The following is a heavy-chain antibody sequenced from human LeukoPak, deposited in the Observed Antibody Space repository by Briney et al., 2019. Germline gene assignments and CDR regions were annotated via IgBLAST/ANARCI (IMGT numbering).Heavy chain of an antibody. D-gene: IGHD2-21*01. CDR2: ISSTSNTI. Sequence: PGGSLRLSCAASGFTFSIYSMNWVRQAPGKGLEWVSCISSTSNTIYYADSVKGRFTISRDNAKNSLYLQMNSLRAEDTAVYYCARDYGSSIFLDYWGQGTLVTVSS. CDR1: GFTFSIYS. CDR3: ARDYGSSIFLDY. V-gene: IGHV3-48*04. J-gene: IGHJ4*02.